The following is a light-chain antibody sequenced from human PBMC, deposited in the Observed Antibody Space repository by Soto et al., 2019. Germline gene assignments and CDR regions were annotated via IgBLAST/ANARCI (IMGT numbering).Light chain of an antibody. Sequence: DIVMTQSPDSLAVSLGERATINCKSSQSVLYSSNNKNYLAWYQQRLGQPPKLLIYWASTRESGVPDRFSGSGSATDFSLTITSLQAEDVAVYYCQQYESTPPTFGQGTKLEIK. J-gene: IGKJ2*01. V-gene: IGKV4-1*01. CDR2: WAS. CDR3: QQYESTPPT. CDR1: QSVLYSSNNKNY.